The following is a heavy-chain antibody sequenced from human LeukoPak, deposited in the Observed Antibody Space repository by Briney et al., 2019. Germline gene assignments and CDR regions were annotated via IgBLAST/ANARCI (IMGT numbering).Heavy chain of an antibody. J-gene: IGHJ5*02. CDR3: ARSRTAAGTYRRTHNWFDP. Sequence: SETLSLTCAVYGGTFSGYYWSWIRQPPGKGLEWIGEINHSENTNYNPSLKSRVTISVDTSKNQFSLKLSSVTAADTAVYYCARSRTAAGTYRRTHNWFDPWGQGTLVTASS. CDR2: INHSENT. CDR1: GGTFSGYY. D-gene: IGHD6-13*01. V-gene: IGHV4-34*01.